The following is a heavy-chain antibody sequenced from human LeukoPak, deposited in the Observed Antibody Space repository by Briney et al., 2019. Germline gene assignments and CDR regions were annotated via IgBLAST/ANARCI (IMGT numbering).Heavy chain of an antibody. J-gene: IGHJ4*02. V-gene: IGHV4-59*01. D-gene: IGHD5-12*01. CDR1: GGSISSYY. Sequence: SETLSLTCTVSGGSISSYYWSWIRQPPGKGLEWIGYIYYSGSTNYNPSLKSRVTIPVDTSKNQFSLKLSSVTAADTAVYYCAREGPGYSGYDPEIGYYFDCWGQGTLVTVSS. CDR3: AREGPGYSGYDPEIGYYFDC. CDR2: IYYSGST.